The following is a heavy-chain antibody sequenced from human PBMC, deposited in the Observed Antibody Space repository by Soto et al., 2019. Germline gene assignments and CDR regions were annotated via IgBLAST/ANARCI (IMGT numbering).Heavy chain of an antibody. V-gene: IGHV1-46*01. Sequence: GASVKVSCKASGYTFTSNYMHWVRQAPGQGLEWMGIINPSGGSTSYAQKFQGRVTMTRDTSTSTVYMELNSLRSEDTAVYYCARVLYNWNDYYYYGMDVWGQGTTVTVSS. CDR3: ARVLYNWNDYYYYGMDV. CDR1: GYTFTSNY. J-gene: IGHJ6*02. CDR2: INPSGGST. D-gene: IGHD1-1*01.